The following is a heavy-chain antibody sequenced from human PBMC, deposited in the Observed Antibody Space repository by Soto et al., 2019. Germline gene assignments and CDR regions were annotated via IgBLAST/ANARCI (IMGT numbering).Heavy chain of an antibody. D-gene: IGHD3-22*01. CDR1: GYTFTGYY. V-gene: IGHV1-2*02. Sequence: ASVKVSCKASGYTFTGYYMHWVRQAPGQGLEWMGWINPNSGGTNYAQKFQGRVTMTRDTSISTAYMELSRLRSVDTAVYYCAKSLGIHYYDSSGYYRPLDYWGQGTLVTVSS. CDR2: INPNSGGT. CDR3: AKSLGIHYYDSSGYYRPLDY. J-gene: IGHJ4*02.